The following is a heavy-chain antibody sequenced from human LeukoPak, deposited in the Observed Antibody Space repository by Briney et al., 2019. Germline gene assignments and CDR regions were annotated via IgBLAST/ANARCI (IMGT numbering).Heavy chain of an antibody. CDR2: IIPIFGTA. D-gene: IGHD6-13*01. CDR1: GGTFSSYA. Sequence: SVKVSCKASGGTFSSYAISWVRQAPGQGLEWMGGIIPIFGTANYAQKFQGRVTITTDESTSTAYMELSSLRSEDTAVYYCARGVTMYSSSCDYWGQGTLVTVSS. V-gene: IGHV1-69*05. CDR3: ARGVTMYSSSCDY. J-gene: IGHJ4*02.